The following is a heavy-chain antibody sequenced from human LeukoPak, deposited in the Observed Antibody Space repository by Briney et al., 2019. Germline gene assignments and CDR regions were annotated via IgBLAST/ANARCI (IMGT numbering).Heavy chain of an antibody. V-gene: IGHV3-23*01. CDR3: ARDAVTGYSSGWYKPFPFDY. J-gene: IGHJ4*02. Sequence: GGSLRLSCAASGFTFSNYGMNWVRQAPGKGLEWISGIIGSGGITYYADSVKGRFTISRDNAKNTVYLQMNSLRVDDTAVYYCARDAVTGYSSGWYKPFPFDYWGQESLVTVSS. D-gene: IGHD6-19*01. CDR2: IIGSGGIT. CDR1: GFTFSNYG.